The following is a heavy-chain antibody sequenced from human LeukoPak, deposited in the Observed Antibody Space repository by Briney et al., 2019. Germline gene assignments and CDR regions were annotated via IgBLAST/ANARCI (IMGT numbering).Heavy chain of an antibody. V-gene: IGHV3-7*01. J-gene: IGHJ4*02. D-gene: IGHD6-19*01. Sequence: GGSLRLSCAASGFTFSSYWMGWVRRAPGKGLEWVANIKQDGSEKYYVDSVKGRFTISRDNAKNSLYLQMNSLRAEDTAVYYCARGSGSGWYYFDYWGQGTLVTVSS. CDR2: IKQDGSEK. CDR1: GFTFSSYW. CDR3: ARGSGSGWYYFDY.